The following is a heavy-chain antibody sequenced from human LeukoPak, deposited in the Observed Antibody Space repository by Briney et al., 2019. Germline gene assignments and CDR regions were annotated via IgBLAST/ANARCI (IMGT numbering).Heavy chain of an antibody. V-gene: IGHV4-34*01. CDR1: GGSFTDSY. CDR3: ARGSISVAY. J-gene: IGHJ4*02. Sequence: PSETLSLTCAVYGGSFTDSYWSWIRPPPGGGLEWIGETNQDGSLNYNHTLKSRVTISVDTSKCQLSLYLRSLTAADTALYYCARGSISVAYWGQGTLVSVSS. CDR2: TNQDGSL. D-gene: IGHD5-12*01.